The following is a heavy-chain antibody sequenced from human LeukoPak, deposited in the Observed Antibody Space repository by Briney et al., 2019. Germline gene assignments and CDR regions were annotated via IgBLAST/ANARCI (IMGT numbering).Heavy chain of an antibody. CDR3: ARERREGGSSWIDY. CDR2: IFYSGST. Sequence: SETLSLTCAVYGGSFSGYYWSWVRHPPGTGLELMGHIFYSGSTYYNPSLMRRLTISVDTAKNQFSLKLSSVAPADTAVYYCARERREGGSSWIDYWGRGTLVTVSS. CDR1: GGSFSGYY. V-gene: IGHV4-30-4*01. D-gene: IGHD6-13*01. J-gene: IGHJ4*02.